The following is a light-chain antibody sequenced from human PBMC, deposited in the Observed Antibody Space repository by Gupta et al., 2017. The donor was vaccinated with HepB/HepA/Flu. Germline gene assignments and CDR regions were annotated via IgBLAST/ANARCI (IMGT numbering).Light chain of an antibody. Sequence: DNVVTKSPNSLAGSLGERATINCNSSQSVLSSSKNKNYLAWYQQKPGQPPSLLIYWASTRESGVPDRFSASGSGTDFTLTINNLQAEDVAMYYCQQYYAIPLTFGGGTKVEIK. CDR1: QSVLSSSKNKNY. CDR2: WAS. V-gene: IGKV4-1*01. CDR3: QQYYAIPLT. J-gene: IGKJ4*01.